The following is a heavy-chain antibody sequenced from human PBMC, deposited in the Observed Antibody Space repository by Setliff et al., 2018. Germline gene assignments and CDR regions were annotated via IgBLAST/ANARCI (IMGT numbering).Heavy chain of an antibody. CDR2: IWDDGGNK. CDR1: GFTFSTYR. D-gene: IGHD3-22*01. Sequence: PGGSLRLSCAASGFTFSTYRMHWVRQAPGKGLEWVAVIWDDGGNKYHADSVKGRFTISRDNAKNSLYLQMSSLRADDTAVYYCARGAIADSSGYYQGFWGQGTLVTVSS. V-gene: IGHV3-33*08. CDR3: ARGAIADSSGYYQGF. J-gene: IGHJ4*02.